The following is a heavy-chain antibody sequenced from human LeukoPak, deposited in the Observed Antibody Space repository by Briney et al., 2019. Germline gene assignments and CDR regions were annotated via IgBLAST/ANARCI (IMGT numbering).Heavy chain of an antibody. J-gene: IGHJ4*02. CDR1: GFTFSSYA. CDR3: ARDLSERYSIDY. D-gene: IGHD1-14*01. Sequence: GGSLRLSCAASGFTFSSYAVPWVRQAPGKGLEWVAFISYDGGDKRYAESVKGRITISRDNSKKTLYLQMHSLGPEDTGFYYCARDLSERYSIDYWGQGTLVTVSS. V-gene: IGHV3-30-3*01. CDR2: ISYDGGDK.